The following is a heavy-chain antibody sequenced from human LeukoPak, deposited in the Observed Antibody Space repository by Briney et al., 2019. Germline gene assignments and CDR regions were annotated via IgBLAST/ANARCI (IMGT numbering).Heavy chain of an antibody. CDR3: AKSASGRYKTWGPNDS. CDR1: GFTFDDFA. V-gene: IGHV3-9*01. Sequence: PGRSLRLSCAASGFTFDDFAMHWVRQSPGKGLEWVSSISWNSAIIAYADSVKGRFTISRDSAKNALYLQMNSLRAEDTAFYYCAKSASGRYKTWGPNDSWGQGTLVTVSS. CDR2: ISWNSAII. D-gene: IGHD3-10*01. J-gene: IGHJ4*02.